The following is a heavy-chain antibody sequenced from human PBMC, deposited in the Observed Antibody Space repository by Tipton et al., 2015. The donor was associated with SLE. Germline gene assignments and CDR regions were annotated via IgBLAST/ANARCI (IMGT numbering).Heavy chain of an antibody. V-gene: IGHV4-38-2*01. CDR2: IYYSGST. J-gene: IGHJ4*02. CDR1: GYSISSGYY. Sequence: TLSLTCAVSGYSISSGYYWGWIRQPPGKGLEWIGYIYYSGSTNYNPSLKSRVTISVDTSKNQVSLKLSSVTAADTAVYYCARALQNYFDYWGQGTLVTVSS. CDR3: ARALQNYFDY.